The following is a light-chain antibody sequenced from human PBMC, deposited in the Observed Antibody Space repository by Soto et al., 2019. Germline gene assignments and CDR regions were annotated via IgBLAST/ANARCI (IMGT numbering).Light chain of an antibody. J-gene: IGKJ4*01. CDR3: QQLSTYPST. CDR1: QGIGSY. CDR2: AAS. V-gene: IGKV1-9*01. Sequence: IQLTQSPSSLSASVGDRVTITCRASQGIGSYLAWYQQKPGEAPKLLIFAASTLQSGVPSRFSGSGSWTDFTLTISSLQAEDFETYYCQQLSTYPSTFGGGTKVEIK.